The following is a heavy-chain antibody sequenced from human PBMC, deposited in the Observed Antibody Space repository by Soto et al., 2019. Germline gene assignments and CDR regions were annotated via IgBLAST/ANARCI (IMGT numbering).Heavy chain of an antibody. Sequence: EVQLVVSGGGLVQPGRSLRLSCAASGFTFDDYAMSWVRQAPGKGLEWVSGISWNSGSIGYADSVKGRFTISRDNAKNSLYLQMNSLRAEDTALYYCAKGGVHVVVVAAKPGEFDYWGQGTLVTVSS. J-gene: IGHJ4*02. CDR2: ISWNSGSI. CDR3: AKGGVHVVVVAAKPGEFDY. V-gene: IGHV3-9*01. D-gene: IGHD2-15*01. CDR1: GFTFDDYA.